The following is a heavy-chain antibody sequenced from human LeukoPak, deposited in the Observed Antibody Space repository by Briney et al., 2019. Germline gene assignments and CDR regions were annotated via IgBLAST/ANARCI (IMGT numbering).Heavy chain of an antibody. J-gene: IGHJ4*02. D-gene: IGHD6-19*01. CDR2: MSYDGSNK. CDR1: GFTFSSYG. CDR3: AKGGIAVG. Sequence: GGSLRLSCAASGFTFSSYGMHWVRQAPGKGLEWVAVMSYDGSNKYYAGSVKGRFTISRDNSKNTLYLQMNSLRAEDTAVYYCAKGGIAVGWGQGTLVTVSS. V-gene: IGHV3-30*18.